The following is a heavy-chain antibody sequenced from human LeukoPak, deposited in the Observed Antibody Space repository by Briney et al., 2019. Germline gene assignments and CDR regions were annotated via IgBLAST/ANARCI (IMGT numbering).Heavy chain of an antibody. CDR2: ISGSGDST. J-gene: IGHJ5*02. Sequence: GGSLRLSCAASGFTFSTYAMSWVRRAPGKGLEWVSGISGSGDSTYYADSVKGRFTISRDNSKNTLYLQINSLRAEGTAVYYCAKMPSGNLWVGASGWFDPWGQGTLVTVSP. CDR3: AKMPSGNLWVGASGWFDP. CDR1: GFTFSTYA. V-gene: IGHV3-23*01. D-gene: IGHD3-10*01.